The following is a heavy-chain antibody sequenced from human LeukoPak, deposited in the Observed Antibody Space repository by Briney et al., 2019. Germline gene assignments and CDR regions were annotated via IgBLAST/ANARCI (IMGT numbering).Heavy chain of an antibody. J-gene: IGHJ4*02. D-gene: IGHD6-13*01. CDR1: GYTFTSYG. V-gene: IGHV1-18*01. CDR2: ISAYNGNT. CDR3: ARVATGYSSSWYGGGFDY. Sequence: GASVNVSCKASGYTFTSYGISWVRQAPGQGLEWMGWISAYNGNTNYAQKLQGRVTMTTDTSTSTAYMELRSLRSDDTAVYYCARVATGYSSSWYGGGFDYWGQGTLVTVSS.